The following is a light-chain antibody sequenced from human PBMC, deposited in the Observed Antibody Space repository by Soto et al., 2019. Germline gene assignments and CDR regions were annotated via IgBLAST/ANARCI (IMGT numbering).Light chain of an antibody. CDR2: KAS. J-gene: IGKJ1*01. CDR3: QHYNSYSEA. Sequence: IQMTQSPSTLSGSVGDSVTITCRAGQTISSWLAWYQQKPGKAPKLLIYKASTLKSGVPSRFSGSGSGTEFTLTISSLQPDDFATYYCQHYNSYSEAFGQGTKVDIK. V-gene: IGKV1-5*03. CDR1: QTISSW.